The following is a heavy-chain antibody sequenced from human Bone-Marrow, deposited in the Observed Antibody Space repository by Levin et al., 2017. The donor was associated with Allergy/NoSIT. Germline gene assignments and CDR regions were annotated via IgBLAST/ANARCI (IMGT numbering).Heavy chain of an antibody. V-gene: IGHV1-2*06. CDR1: GYSFTGYH. CDR2: ISPHRGDT. CDR3: ARGYSTYDQFWYSDY. D-gene: IGHD1-26*01. Sequence: VASVKVSCKTSGYSFTGYHVHWVRQAPGQGLEWMGRISPHRGDTKFAQKFQGRVTMTRDTSINTVYMELSSLRSDDTAVYFCARGYSTYDQFWYSDYWGQGTLVTVSS. J-gene: IGHJ4*02.